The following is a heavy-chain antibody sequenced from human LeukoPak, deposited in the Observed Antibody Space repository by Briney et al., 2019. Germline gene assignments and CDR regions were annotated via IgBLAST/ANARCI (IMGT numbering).Heavy chain of an antibody. CDR3: ARDRDEWEPAPFDY. Sequence: GGSLRLSCAASGFTFSNAWMSWVRQAPGKGLEWVGHIKSKTDGGTTDYAAPVKGRFTISRDNSKNTLYLQMNSLRAEDTAVYYCARDRDEWEPAPFDYWGQGTLVTVSS. V-gene: IGHV3-15*01. CDR2: IKSKTDGGTT. J-gene: IGHJ4*02. D-gene: IGHD1-26*01. CDR1: GFTFSNAW.